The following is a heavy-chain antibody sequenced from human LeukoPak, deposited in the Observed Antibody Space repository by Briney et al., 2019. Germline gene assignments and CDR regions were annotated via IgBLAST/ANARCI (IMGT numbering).Heavy chain of an antibody. V-gene: IGHV1-2*02. CDR1: GYTFTGYY. J-gene: IGHJ4*02. Sequence: ASVKVSCKASGYTFTGYYMHWVRQAPGQRLEWMGWINPNSGGTNYAQKFQGRVTMTRDTSISTAYMELSRLRSDDTAVYYCARDLGLPAAIRTFDYWGQGTLVTVSS. CDR3: ARDLGLPAAIRTFDY. D-gene: IGHD2-2*02. CDR2: INPNSGGT.